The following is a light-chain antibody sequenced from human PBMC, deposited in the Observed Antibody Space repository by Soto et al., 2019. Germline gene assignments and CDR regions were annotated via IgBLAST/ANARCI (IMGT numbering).Light chain of an antibody. J-gene: IGLJ1*01. CDR2: RSN. CDR1: SSNIESNY. CDR3: AVWDNSLSGYV. Sequence: QLVLTQPPSASGTPGQSVTISCSGSSSNIESNYVYWYQQLPGTAPKLLIYRSNQRPSGVPDRFSGSKSGTSASLAISGLRSEDEADYYCAVWDNSLSGYVFGTGTKLTVL. V-gene: IGLV1-47*01.